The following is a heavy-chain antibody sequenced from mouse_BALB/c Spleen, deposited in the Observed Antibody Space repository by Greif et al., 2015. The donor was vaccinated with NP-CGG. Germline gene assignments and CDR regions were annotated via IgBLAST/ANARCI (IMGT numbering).Heavy chain of an antibody. CDR1: GYTFTSYV. CDR3: ARGGYYSHDGDY. Sequence: EVQLQHSGPELVKPGASVKMSCKASGYTFTSYVMHWVKQKPGQGLEWIGYINPYNDGTKYNEKFKGKATLTSDKSSSTAYLELSSRTSEDSAVYYCARGGYYSHDGDYWGQGTTLTVSS. D-gene: IGHD2-14*01. CDR2: INPYNDGT. J-gene: IGHJ2*01. V-gene: IGHV1-14*01.